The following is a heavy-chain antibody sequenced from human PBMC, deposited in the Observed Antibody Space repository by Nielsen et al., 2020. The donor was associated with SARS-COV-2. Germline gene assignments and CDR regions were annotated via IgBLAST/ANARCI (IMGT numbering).Heavy chain of an antibody. D-gene: IGHD3-3*01. V-gene: IGHV3-74*01. CDR1: GFTFSSYW. CDR2: INSDGSST. CDR3: ARGNIDYDFWSGSLGDYYYYIDV. J-gene: IGHJ6*03. Sequence: GESLKISCAASGFTFSSYWIHWFRQAPGKGLVWVSRINSDGSSTSYADSVKGRFTIFRDNAKNTLYLQMNSLRAEETAVYYCARGNIDYDFWSGSLGDYYYYIDVWGKGTTVTVSS.